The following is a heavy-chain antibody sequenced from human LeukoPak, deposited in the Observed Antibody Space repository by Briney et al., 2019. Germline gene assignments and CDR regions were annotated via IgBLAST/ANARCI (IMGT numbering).Heavy chain of an antibody. J-gene: IGHJ4*02. V-gene: IGHV4-59*01. CDR2: IYYTGSS. D-gene: IGHD5-24*01. CDR1: GVSISSYY. Sequence: SETLSLTCTVSGVSISSYYWSWIRQPPGKGLEWIAYIYYTGSSNYNPSLKSRVTISVDTPKNQFSLKLSSMTAADTAVYYCARVNWHYFDYWGQGSLVTVSS. CDR3: ARVNWHYFDY.